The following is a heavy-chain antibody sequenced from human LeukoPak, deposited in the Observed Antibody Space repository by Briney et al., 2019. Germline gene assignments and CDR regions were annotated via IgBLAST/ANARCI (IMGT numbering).Heavy chain of an antibody. D-gene: IGHD2-21*01. V-gene: IGHV1-2*02. CDR2: IDPNNGHT. J-gene: IGHJ4*02. CDR3: ATEVGAIPY. Sequence: ASVKLSCKASGYSLTGYYMHWVRQAPGQGLEWMGWIDPNNGHTNYVQKFQGRVTMPRDTSISTVYMDLSRLRFADTALYYCATEVGAIPYWGQGTLVTVSS. CDR1: GYSLTGYY.